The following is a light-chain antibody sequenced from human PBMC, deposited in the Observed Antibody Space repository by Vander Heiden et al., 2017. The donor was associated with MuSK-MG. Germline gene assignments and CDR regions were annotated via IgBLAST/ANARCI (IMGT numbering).Light chain of an antibody. V-gene: IGKV3-11*01. CDR1: QSVSNY. CDR3: QQRYSRPLT. Sequence: EVILTQSPATLSLSPGQRATLSCRASQSVSNYLAWYQQKPGQYPRLLIFDASNRATGIPARFTGSGSGTDFTLTISSLEPEDFATYYCQQRYSRPLTFGPGTRADF. J-gene: IGKJ3*01. CDR2: DAS.